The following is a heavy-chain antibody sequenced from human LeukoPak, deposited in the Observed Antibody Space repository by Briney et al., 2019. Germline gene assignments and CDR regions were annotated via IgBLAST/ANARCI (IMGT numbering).Heavy chain of an antibody. CDR1: GFTFSSYA. D-gene: IGHD3-10*01. V-gene: IGHV3-30-3*01. CDR2: ISYDGSNK. J-gene: IGHJ6*02. CDR3: ARAFVEDEGTPDSYYGMDV. Sequence: GGSLRLSCAASGFTFSSYAMHWVRQAPGKGLEWVAVISYDGSNKYYADSVKGRFTISRDNSKNTLYLQMNSLRAEDTAVYYCARAFVEDEGTPDSYYGMDVWGQGTTVTVSS.